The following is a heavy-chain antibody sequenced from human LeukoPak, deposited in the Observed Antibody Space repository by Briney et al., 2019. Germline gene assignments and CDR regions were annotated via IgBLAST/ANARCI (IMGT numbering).Heavy chain of an antibody. CDR2: INPNSGGT. D-gene: IGHD3-10*01. J-gene: IGHJ4*02. V-gene: IGHV1-2*02. CDR1: GYSFTGFY. CDR3: ATHYGSGNSYPFDY. Sequence: ASVTVSCMASGYSFTGFYMHWVRQAPGPGLEWMGWINPNSGGTYFAKKCQGRVTMTRDTSISTAYMELSRLRSDDTAVYFCATHYGSGNSYPFDYWGQGTLVTVSS.